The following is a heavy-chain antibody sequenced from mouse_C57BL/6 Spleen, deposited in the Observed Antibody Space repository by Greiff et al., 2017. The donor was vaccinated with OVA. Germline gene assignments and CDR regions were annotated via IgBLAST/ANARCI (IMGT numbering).Heavy chain of an antibody. CDR2: IYPGDGDT. J-gene: IGHJ1*03. Sequence: QVQLQQSGPELVKPGASVKISCKASGYAFSSSWMNWVRQRPGKGLEWIGRIYPGDGDTNYNGKFKGKATLTADKSSSTAYMQLSSLTSEDSAVYFCARMPSSYDWYFDVWGTGTTVTVSS. CDR3: ARMPSSYDWYFDV. D-gene: IGHD1-1*01. V-gene: IGHV1-82*01. CDR1: GYAFSSSW.